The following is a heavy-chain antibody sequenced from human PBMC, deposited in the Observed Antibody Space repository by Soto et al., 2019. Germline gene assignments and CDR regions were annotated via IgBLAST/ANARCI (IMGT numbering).Heavy chain of an antibody. CDR1: GGSISSSSYY. CDR2: IYYSGST. Sequence: QLQLQGSGPGLVKPSETLSLTCTVSGGSISSSSYYWGWIRQPPGKGLEWIGSIYYSGSTYYNPSLKSRVTISVDTSKNQFSLKLSSVTAADTAVYYCARHEGGSDCGGDCQTMGWFDPWGQGTLVTVSS. J-gene: IGHJ5*02. D-gene: IGHD2-21*02. CDR3: ARHEGGSDCGGDCQTMGWFDP. V-gene: IGHV4-39*01.